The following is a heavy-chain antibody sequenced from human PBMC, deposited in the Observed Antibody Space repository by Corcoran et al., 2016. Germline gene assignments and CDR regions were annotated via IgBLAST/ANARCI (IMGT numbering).Heavy chain of an antibody. CDR2: IIPIFGTA. CDR1: GGTFSSYA. V-gene: IGHV1-69*06. J-gene: IGHJ4*02. D-gene: IGHD3-10*01. CDR3: AGGDYYGSGSYYRHFDY. Sequence: QVQLVQSGAEVKKPGSSVKVSCKASGGTFSSYAISWVRQAPGQGLEWMGGIIPIFGTANYAQKFQGRVTITADKSTGTAYMELSSLRSEDTAVYYCAGGDYYGSGSYYRHFDYWGQGTLVTVSS.